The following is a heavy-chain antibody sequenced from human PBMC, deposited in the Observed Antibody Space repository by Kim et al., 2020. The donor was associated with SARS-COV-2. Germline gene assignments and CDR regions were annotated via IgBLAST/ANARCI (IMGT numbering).Heavy chain of an antibody. J-gene: IGHJ6*02. CDR3: ANALRYFDWLLRNQPSSYGMDV. CDR2: ISYDGSNK. V-gene: IGHV3-30*18. Sequence: GGSLRLSCAASGFTFSSYGMHWVRQAPGKGLEWVAVISYDGSNKYYADSVKGRFTISRDNSKNTLYLQMNSLRAEDTAVYYCANALRYFDWLLRNQPSSYGMDVWGQGTTVTVSS. D-gene: IGHD3-9*01. CDR1: GFTFSSYG.